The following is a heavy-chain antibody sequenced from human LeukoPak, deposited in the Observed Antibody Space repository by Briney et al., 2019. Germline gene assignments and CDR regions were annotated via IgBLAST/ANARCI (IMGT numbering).Heavy chain of an antibody. CDR3: ARGVKVRGVNYYGMDV. CDR1: GFTFDDYT. D-gene: IGHD3-10*01. J-gene: IGHJ6*02. Sequence: GGSLRLSCAASGFTFDDYTMHWVRQAPGKGLEWVSLISWDGGSTYYADSVKGRFTISRDDAKNSLYLQMNSLRAEDTAVYYCARGVKVRGVNYYGMDVWGQGTTVTVSS. V-gene: IGHV3-43*01. CDR2: ISWDGGST.